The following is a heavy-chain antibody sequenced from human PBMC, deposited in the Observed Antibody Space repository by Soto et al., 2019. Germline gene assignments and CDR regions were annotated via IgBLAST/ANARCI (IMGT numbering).Heavy chain of an antibody. J-gene: IGHJ4*02. CDR2: IYYSGRT. CDR3: ARFAKEENPKVGSWYYFDY. Sequence: QVQLQESGPGLVKPSQTLSLTCTVSGGSISSGGYFWSWVRQHPGKGLEWIGNIYYSGRTYYNPSLKSRVIISVDTSKHQFSLKLSSVTAADTAVYYCARFAKEENPKVGSWYYFDYWGQGTRVTVSS. V-gene: IGHV4-31*03. D-gene: IGHD6-13*01. CDR1: GGSISSGGYF.